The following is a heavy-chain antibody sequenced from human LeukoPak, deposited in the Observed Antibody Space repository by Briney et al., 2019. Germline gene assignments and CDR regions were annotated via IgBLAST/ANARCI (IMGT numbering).Heavy chain of an antibody. V-gene: IGHV4-59*11. D-gene: IGHD1-1*01. CDR3: ARDPGDNNWYNFDS. CDR1: GCSFSGHH. CDR2: IHGSGST. Sequence: SETLSLTCTVSGCSFSGHHWNWLRQPPGKGLECVANIHGSGSTNYNPSLQSRVTISLDTSKKQFSLNLRSVTAADTAVYYCARDPGDNNWYNFDSWGQGTLVTVSS. J-gene: IGHJ4*02.